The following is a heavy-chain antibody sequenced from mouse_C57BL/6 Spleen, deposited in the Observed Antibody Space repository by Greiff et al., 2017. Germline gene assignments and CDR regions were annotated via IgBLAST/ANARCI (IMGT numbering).Heavy chain of an antibody. Sequence: EVKVEESGGGLVKPGGSLKLSCAASGFTFSSYAMSWVRQTPEKRLEWVATISDGGSYTYYPDNVKGRFTISRDNAKNNLYLQMSHLKSEDTAMYYCARGLMDYWGQGTSVTVSS. CDR1: GFTFSSYA. CDR3: ARGLMDY. J-gene: IGHJ4*01. CDR2: ISDGGSYT. V-gene: IGHV5-4*03.